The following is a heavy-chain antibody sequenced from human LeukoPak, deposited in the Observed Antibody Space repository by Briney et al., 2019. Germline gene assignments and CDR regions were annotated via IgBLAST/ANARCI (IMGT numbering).Heavy chain of an antibody. J-gene: IGHJ6*03. CDR1: GFTVSNNY. CDR3: ARAVRASGWYVYTDYYYYYMDV. CDR2: IYRGDST. V-gene: IGHV3-66*01. Sequence: GGSLRLSCAASGFTVSNNYMSWVRQAPGKGLEWVSFIYRGDSTYYADSVRGRFTISRDNSKNTLYLQMNSLRVEDTAVYYCARAVRASGWYVYTDYYYYYMDVWGKGTTVTVSS. D-gene: IGHD6-19*01.